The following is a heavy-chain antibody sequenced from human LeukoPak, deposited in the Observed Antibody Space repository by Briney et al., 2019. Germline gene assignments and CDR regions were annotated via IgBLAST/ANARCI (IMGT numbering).Heavy chain of an antibody. J-gene: IGHJ4*02. CDR3: ARENYGSGSPLDS. Sequence: GGSLRLSCAASGLTFGSYGMHWVRQAPGKGPEWVGVIWYDGSDKNYADSVKGRFTISRDNSKNTLYLQMNSVRAEDTAVYYCARENYGSGSPLDSWGQGTLVTVSS. CDR1: GLTFGSYG. D-gene: IGHD3-10*01. CDR2: IWYDGSDK. V-gene: IGHV3-33*01.